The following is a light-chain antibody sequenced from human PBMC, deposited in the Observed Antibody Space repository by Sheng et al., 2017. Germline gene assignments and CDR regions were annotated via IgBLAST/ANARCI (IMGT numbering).Light chain of an antibody. CDR1: QSISSN. J-gene: IGKJ2*01. V-gene: IGKV3-15*01. Sequence: VMTQSPATLSVSPGERATLSCRASQSISSNLAWYQQKPGQAPRLLIYGASTRATGIPARFSGSGSGTEFTLTISSQQSEDFAVYYCQQYSNWPRTFGQGTKLEI. CDR2: GAS. CDR3: QQYSNWPRT.